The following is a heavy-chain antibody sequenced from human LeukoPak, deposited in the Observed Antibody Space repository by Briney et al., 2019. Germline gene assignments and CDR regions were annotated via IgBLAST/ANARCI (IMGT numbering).Heavy chain of an antibody. V-gene: IGHV3-23*01. D-gene: IGHD2-15*01. Sequence: QAGGSLRLSCAASGFTFSSYEMNWVRQAPGKGLEWVSAISGSGGSTYYADSVKGRFTISRDNSKNTLYLQMNSLRAEDTAVYYCANHAGGYLLGAFDIWGQGTMVTVSS. CDR3: ANHAGGYLLGAFDI. CDR1: GFTFSSYE. J-gene: IGHJ3*02. CDR2: ISGSGGST.